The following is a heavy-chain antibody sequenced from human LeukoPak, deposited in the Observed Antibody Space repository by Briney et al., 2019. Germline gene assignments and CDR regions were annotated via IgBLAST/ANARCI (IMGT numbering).Heavy chain of an antibody. CDR2: IIPILGIA. Sequence: SVKVSCKASGYTFTGYYMHWVRQAPGQGLEWMGRIIPILGIANYAQKFQGRVTITADKSTSTAYMELSSLRSEDTAVYYCARDRDYDFWSGSKRFDPWGQGTLVTVSS. CDR1: GYTFTGYY. V-gene: IGHV1-69*04. J-gene: IGHJ5*02. CDR3: ARDRDYDFWSGSKRFDP. D-gene: IGHD3-3*01.